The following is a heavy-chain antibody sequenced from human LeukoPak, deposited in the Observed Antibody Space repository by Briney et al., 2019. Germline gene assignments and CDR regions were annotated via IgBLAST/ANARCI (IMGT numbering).Heavy chain of an antibody. V-gene: IGHV4-39*01. D-gene: IGHD4/OR15-4a*01. J-gene: IGHJ5*02. CDR1: GDSITSGGFD. CDR3: ARRDYAAWFDP. CDR2: VYYSGST. Sequence: SETLSLTCNVSGDSITSGGFDWAWIRQSPGKGLEWIGNVYYSGSTQYNPSLRGRVSISMDMTKNQFSLNLNSVSVTDTAIYYCARRDYAAWFDPWGQGTLVTVSS.